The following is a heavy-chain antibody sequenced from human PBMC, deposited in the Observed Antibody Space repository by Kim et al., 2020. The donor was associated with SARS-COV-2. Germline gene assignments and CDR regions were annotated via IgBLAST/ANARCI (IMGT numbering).Heavy chain of an antibody. Sequence: SETLSLTCTVSGGSISSSSYYWGWIRQPPGKGLEWIGSIYYSGSTYYNPSLKSRVTISVDTSKNQFSLKLSSVTAADTAVYYCARCEAYDSREPTGYFQHWGQGTLVTVSS. V-gene: IGHV4-39*01. CDR2: IYYSGST. CDR3: ARCEAYDSREPTGYFQH. D-gene: IGHD3-22*01. CDR1: GGSISSSSYY. J-gene: IGHJ1*01.